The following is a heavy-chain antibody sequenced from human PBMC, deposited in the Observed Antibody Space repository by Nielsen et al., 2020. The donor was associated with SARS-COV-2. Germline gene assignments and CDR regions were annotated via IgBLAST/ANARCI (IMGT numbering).Heavy chain of an antibody. D-gene: IGHD5-24*01. CDR3: VRIDMATISVDY. J-gene: IGHJ4*02. CDR1: GGSISSGSHY. CDR2: IFYRGNT. Sequence: SETVSLTCIVSGGSISSGSHYWSWIRQPPGKGLEWIGYIFYRGNTNYNPSLKSRVTISVDTSKNQFSLKVNSVTAADTAVYYCVRIDMATISVDYWGRGTLVTVSS. V-gene: IGHV4-61*01.